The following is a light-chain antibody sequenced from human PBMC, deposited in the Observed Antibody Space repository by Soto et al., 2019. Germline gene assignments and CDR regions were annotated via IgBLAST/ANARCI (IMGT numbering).Light chain of an antibody. CDR1: QSVSSY. V-gene: IGKV3-11*01. CDR2: EAS. J-gene: IGKJ4*01. CDR3: QQRSNWPLT. Sequence: EIVLTQSPATLSLSPGERATLSCRASQSVSSYLAWYQQKPCRAPRLLIYEASNRATGIPARCSGSGSGTDFTLTISSLEPEDCAVYYCQQRSNWPLTFGGGTKVEIK.